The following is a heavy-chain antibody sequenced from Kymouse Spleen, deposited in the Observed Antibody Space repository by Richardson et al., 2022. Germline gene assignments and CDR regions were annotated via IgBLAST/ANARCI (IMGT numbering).Heavy chain of an antibody. CDR1: GFTFSSYG. J-gene: IGHJ5*02. Sequence: QVQLVESGGGVVQPGRSLRLSCAASGFTFSSYGMHWVRQAPGKGLEWVAVIWYDGSNKYYADSVKGRFTISRDNSKNTLYLQMNSLRAEDTAVYYCAREGCSSTSCSHNWFDPWGQGTLVTVSS. D-gene: IGHD2-2*02. V-gene: IGHV3-33*01. CDR2: IWYDGSNK. CDR3: AREGCSSTSCSHNWFDP.